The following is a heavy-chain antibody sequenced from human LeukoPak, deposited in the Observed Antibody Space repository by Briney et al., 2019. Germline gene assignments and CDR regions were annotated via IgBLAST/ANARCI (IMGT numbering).Heavy chain of an antibody. CDR1: GGSFSGYY. J-gene: IGHJ4*02. Sequence: PSETLSLTCAVYGGSFSGYYWSWIRQPPGKGLEWIGEINHSGSTNYNPSLKSRVTISVDTSKNQFSLKLSSVTAADTAVYYCARAAGDYDFDYWGQGTLVTVSS. CDR2: INHSGST. V-gene: IGHV4-34*01. CDR3: ARAAGDYDFDY. D-gene: IGHD4-17*01.